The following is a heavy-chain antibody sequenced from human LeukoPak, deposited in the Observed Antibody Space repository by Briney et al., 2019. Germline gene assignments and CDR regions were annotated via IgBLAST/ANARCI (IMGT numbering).Heavy chain of an antibody. V-gene: IGHV1-2*02. CDR3: ARHVLAGMDSSGENYYYYYYMDV. CDR2: INPKNGGS. CDR1: GYTFTGYY. Sequence: ASVKVSCKASGYTFTGYYMHWVRQAPGQGLEWVGWINPKNGGSNYAQKFQGRVTMTRDRSISTAYMELSRLTSDDTAVYYCARHVLAGMDSSGENYYYYYYMDVWGKGTTVTVSS. D-gene: IGHD6-19*01. J-gene: IGHJ6*03.